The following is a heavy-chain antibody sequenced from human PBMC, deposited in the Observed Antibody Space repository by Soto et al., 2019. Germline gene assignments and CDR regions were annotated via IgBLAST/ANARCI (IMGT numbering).Heavy chain of an antibody. V-gene: IGHV4-34*01. CDR1: GGSFSGYY. D-gene: IGHD6-19*01. CDR3: ARGGTTTGYSSGWYRF. CDR2: INHSGST. J-gene: IGHJ4*02. Sequence: QVQLQQWGAGLLKPSETLSLTCAVYGGSFSGYYWSWIRQPPGKGLEWIGEINHSGSTNYNPSLKSRVTISIDTSKNHFSLKLTSGTAADTAVYYCARGGTTTGYSSGWYRFWGQGTLVTVSS.